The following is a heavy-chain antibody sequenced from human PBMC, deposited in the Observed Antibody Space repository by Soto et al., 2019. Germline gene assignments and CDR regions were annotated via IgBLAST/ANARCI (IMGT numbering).Heavy chain of an antibody. J-gene: IGHJ5*02. CDR2: ISGSGFKK. Sequence: PGGSLRLSCAASGFIFENFGMSWVRQARGKGLEWISSISGSGFKKYYADSVKGRFTISRDNSKSTVYLELNNLSAEDTAVYHCAKNQGVELVPLATVDWFDPWGQGSVVTVSS. CDR1: GFIFENFG. CDR3: AKNQGVELVPLATVDWFDP. D-gene: IGHD1-26*01. V-gene: IGHV3-23*01.